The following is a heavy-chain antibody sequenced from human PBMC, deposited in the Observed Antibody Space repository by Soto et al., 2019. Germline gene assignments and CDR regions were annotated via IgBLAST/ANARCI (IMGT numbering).Heavy chain of an antibody. CDR3: AKDQGVVVVPGAP. V-gene: IGHV3-73*01. CDR1: GFTFSGSA. J-gene: IGHJ5*02. D-gene: IGHD2-2*01. Sequence: GGSLRLSCAASGFTFSGSAMHWVRQASGKGLEWVGRIRSKANSYATAYAASVKGRFTISRDDSKNTAYLQMNSLKTEDTAVYYCAKDQGVVVVPGAPWGQGTLVTVSS. CDR2: IRSKANSYAT.